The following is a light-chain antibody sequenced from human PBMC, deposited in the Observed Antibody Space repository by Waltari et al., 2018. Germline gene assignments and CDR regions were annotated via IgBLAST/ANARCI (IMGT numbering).Light chain of an antibody. J-gene: IGKJ2*01. CDR3: QQYNTYSS. V-gene: IGKV1-5*03. CDR2: KAS. Sequence: DIQMTQSPSSLSASVADRVTITCRASQSISNWLDWYQQKPGKAPILLIYKASILKSGVPSRFSGSGSGTQFTLTISSLQPGDFATYYCQQYNTYSSFGQGTKLEIK. CDR1: QSISNW.